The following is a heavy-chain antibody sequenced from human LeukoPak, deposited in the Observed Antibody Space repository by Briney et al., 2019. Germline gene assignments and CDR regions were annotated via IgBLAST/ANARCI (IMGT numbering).Heavy chain of an antibody. J-gene: IGHJ5*02. CDR2: IYPGDSDT. CDR3: SRSGSMVTNLFDP. D-gene: IGHD3-10*01. CDR1: GSSFTTHW. Sequence: KPGESLKISCQGSGSSFTTHWIAWVRQMPGKGLEWMGIIYPGDSDTRYSPSFQGQVTISADKSISTASLQWSSLKDSDTAMYYRSRSGSMVTNLFDPWGQGTLVTVSS. V-gene: IGHV5-51*03.